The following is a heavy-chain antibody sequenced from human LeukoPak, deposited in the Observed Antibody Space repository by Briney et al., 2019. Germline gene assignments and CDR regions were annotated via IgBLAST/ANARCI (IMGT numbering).Heavy chain of an antibody. CDR3: AKKRSGWEADY. CDR2: ISDDGRS. J-gene: IGHJ4*02. Sequence: GRSLRLSCAASGFAFSKYAMHWVRQAPGKGLEWVTIISDDGRSNYADSVEGRFTISRDNSKNTLYLQMNSLRAEDTAVYYSAKKRSGWEADYWGQGTLVTVSS. D-gene: IGHD6-19*01. CDR1: GFAFSKYA. V-gene: IGHV3-30-3*02.